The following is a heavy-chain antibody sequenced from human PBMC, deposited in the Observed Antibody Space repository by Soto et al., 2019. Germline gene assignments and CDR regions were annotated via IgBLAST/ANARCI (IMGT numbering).Heavy chain of an antibody. J-gene: IGHJ4*02. CDR3: ARDFRGRALGY. CDR1: SGSISNSNW. CDR2: IYHSGRT. V-gene: IGHV4-4*02. Sequence: QVQLQESGPGLVKPSGTLSLTCAVSSGSISNSNWWSWVRQPPGKGLEWIGEIYHSGRTNYSPSLKRRVTISVDKSKNQFSLKLSSVTAADTAVYYCARDFRGRALGYWGQGTLVTVSS. D-gene: IGHD3-16*01.